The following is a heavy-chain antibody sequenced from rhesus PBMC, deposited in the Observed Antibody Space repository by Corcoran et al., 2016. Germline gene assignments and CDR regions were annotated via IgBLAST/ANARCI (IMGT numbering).Heavy chain of an antibody. D-gene: IGHD2-21*01. CDR2: IYWNDSK. Sequence: QVTLKESGPALVKPTQTLTLTCTFSGFSISTPGTGVGWIRQPPGKALEWLASIYWNDSKYYRTSLKSRHTNPKDTSKNQVVLTMTNMDPVDTATYDCARPMAQYGDVEFWGQGALVTVSS. CDR1: GFSISTPGTG. V-gene: IGHV2-95*01. CDR3: ARPMAQYGDVEF. J-gene: IGHJ1*01.